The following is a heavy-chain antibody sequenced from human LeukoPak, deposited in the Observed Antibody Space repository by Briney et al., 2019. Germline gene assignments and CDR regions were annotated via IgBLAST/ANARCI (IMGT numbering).Heavy chain of an antibody. Sequence: PGGSLRLSCAASGFTFSNYWMHWVRQAPGKGLVWVSRINGDGSSTGYADSVKGRFTISRDNAKNTVNLQMNSLRAEDTAVYYCTRGASAGAFDIWGRGTMVTVSS. D-gene: IGHD6-13*01. J-gene: IGHJ3*02. V-gene: IGHV3-74*01. CDR3: TRGASAGAFDI. CDR2: INGDGSST. CDR1: GFTFSNYW.